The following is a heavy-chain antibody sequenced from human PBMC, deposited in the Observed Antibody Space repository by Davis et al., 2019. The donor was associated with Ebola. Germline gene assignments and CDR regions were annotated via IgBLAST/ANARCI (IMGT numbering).Heavy chain of an antibody. CDR3: AREGSGSHAYAFDI. CDR2: IYSGGST. CDR1: GFTVSSNY. J-gene: IGHJ3*02. Sequence: PGGSLRLSCAASGFTVSSNYMSWVRQAPGKGLEWVSVIYSGGSTYYADSVKGRFTISRDNSKNTLYLQMNSLRAEDTAVYYCAREGSGSHAYAFDIWGQGTMVTVSS. V-gene: IGHV3-53*01. D-gene: IGHD1-26*01.